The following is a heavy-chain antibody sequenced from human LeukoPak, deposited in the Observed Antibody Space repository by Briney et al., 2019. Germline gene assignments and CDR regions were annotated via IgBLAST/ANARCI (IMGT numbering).Heavy chain of an antibody. D-gene: IGHD4-23*01. CDR1: GFTFSNAW. J-gene: IGHJ6*02. V-gene: IGHV3-15*01. Sequence: GGSLRLSCAASGFTFSNAWMSWVRQAPGKGLEWVGRIKSKTDGGTTDYAAPVKGRFTISRDDSKNTLYLQMNSLKTEDTAVYHCTTGGGNPYYYYYGMDVWGQGTTVTVSS. CDR3: TTGGGNPYYYYYGMDV. CDR2: IKSKTDGGTT.